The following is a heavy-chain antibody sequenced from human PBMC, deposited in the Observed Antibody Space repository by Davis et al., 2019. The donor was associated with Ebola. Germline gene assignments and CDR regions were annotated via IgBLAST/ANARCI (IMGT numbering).Heavy chain of an antibody. J-gene: IGHJ6*02. CDR1: GGTFSSYA. Sequence: ASVKVSCKASGGTFSSYAISWVRQAPGQGLEWMGWINPNSGGTNYAQKFQGRVTMTRDTSISTAYMELSRLRSDDTAVYYCARDALTTYGMDVWGQGTTVTVSS. CDR3: ARDALTTYGMDV. CDR2: INPNSGGT. D-gene: IGHD3-22*01. V-gene: IGHV1-2*02.